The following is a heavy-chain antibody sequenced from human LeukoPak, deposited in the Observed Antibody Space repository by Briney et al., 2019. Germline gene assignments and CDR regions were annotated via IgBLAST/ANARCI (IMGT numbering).Heavy chain of an antibody. CDR2: ISSSSSYI. J-gene: IGHJ4*02. V-gene: IGHV3-21*01. CDR3: ARDTNYDSSGYYRGAFDY. D-gene: IGHD3-22*01. Sequence: PGGSLRLSCAASAFTFSSYSMNWVRQAPGKGLEWVSSISSSSSYIYYADSVKGRFTISRDNAKNLLYLQMNSLRAEDTAVYYCARDTNYDSSGYYRGAFDYWGQGTLVTVSS. CDR1: AFTFSSYS.